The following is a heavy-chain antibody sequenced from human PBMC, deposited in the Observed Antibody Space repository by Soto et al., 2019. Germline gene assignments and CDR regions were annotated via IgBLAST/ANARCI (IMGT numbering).Heavy chain of an antibody. J-gene: IGHJ4*02. V-gene: IGHV4-31*03. CDR2: IYHSGST. D-gene: IGHD3-22*01. CDR3: ARDRYYYDSEGYYYFFDY. CDR1: VDSISNRNYY. Sequence: SETLGLTCTVSVDSISNRNYYWSWIRQHPGKGLEWIGYIYHSGSTYYNPSLESRLTISVDTSKNQFSLKLRSVTAADTAVYYCARDRYYYDSEGYYYFFDYWGRGTMVTVSS.